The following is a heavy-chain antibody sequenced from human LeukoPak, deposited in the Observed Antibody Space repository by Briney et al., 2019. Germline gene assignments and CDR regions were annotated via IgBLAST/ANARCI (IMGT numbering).Heavy chain of an antibody. V-gene: IGHV4-4*02. D-gene: IGHD3-10*01. J-gene: IGHJ4*02. CDR2: IYHSGST. CDR3: ARGSYYGSGLHYYFDC. Sequence: SETLSLTCAVSGGSISSSNWWSWVRQPPGKGLEWIGEIYHSGSTNYNPSLKSRVTISVDKSKNQFSLKLSSVTAADTAVYYCARGSYYGSGLHYYFDCWGQGTLVTVSS. CDR1: GGSISSSNW.